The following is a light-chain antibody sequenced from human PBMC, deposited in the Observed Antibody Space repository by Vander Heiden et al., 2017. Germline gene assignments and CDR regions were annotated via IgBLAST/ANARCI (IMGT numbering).Light chain of an antibody. CDR2: DAS. V-gene: IGKV1-5*01. Sequence: DIRMPQSPSTRSAPVADRVTITCRASQSISNWLAWYQQKQGEAPKLLIYDASTLESGVPSRFSGSGSGTEFTLTISSLQLDDFATYYCQQYNSFRTFGQGTKVEI. CDR1: QSISNW. J-gene: IGKJ1*01. CDR3: QQYNSFRT.